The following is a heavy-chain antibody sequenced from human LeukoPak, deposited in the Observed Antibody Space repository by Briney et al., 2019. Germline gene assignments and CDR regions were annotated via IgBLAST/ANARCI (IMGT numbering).Heavy chain of an antibody. V-gene: IGHV5-51*01. CDR1: GYSFTNYW. Sequence: GESLKISCKGSGYSFTNYWIGWVRQMPGTGLEWMGIIYPGDSDTRYNPSFQGQVTISVDKSISTAFLQWSSLKASDTAMYYCARPNITSYYDSRGYDAFDVWGQGTMVTVSS. CDR2: IYPGDSDT. D-gene: IGHD3-22*01. J-gene: IGHJ3*01. CDR3: ARPNITSYYDSRGYDAFDV.